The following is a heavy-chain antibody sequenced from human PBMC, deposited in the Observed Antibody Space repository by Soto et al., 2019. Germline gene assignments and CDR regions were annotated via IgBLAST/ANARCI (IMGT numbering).Heavy chain of an antibody. J-gene: IGHJ5*01. D-gene: IGHD2-15*01. V-gene: IGHV4-30-4*01. CDR3: ARGRYCRTGRCFPNWFDS. CDR2: IYKSTTT. Sequence: PSETLSLTCSVSGDSISTVDYFWAWIRQPPGQALEYIGYIYKSTTTYYNPSFESRVAISLDTSKSQFSLNVTSVTAADTAVYFCARGRYCRTGRCFPNWFDSWGQGTLVTVSS. CDR1: GDSISTVDYF.